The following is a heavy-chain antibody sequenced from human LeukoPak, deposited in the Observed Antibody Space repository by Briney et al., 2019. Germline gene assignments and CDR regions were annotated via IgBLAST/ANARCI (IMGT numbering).Heavy chain of an antibody. V-gene: IGHV3-23*01. CDR3: AKDDIVVVPAAKISGNY. CDR1: GFTFSSYA. CDR2: ISGSGGST. Sequence: GGSLRLSCAASGFTFSSYAMSWVRQAPGKGLEWVSAISGSGGSTYYADSVKGRFTISRDNSKNTLYLQMNSLRAEDTAVYYCAKDDIVVVPAAKISGNYWGQGTLVTVSS. J-gene: IGHJ4*02. D-gene: IGHD2-2*01.